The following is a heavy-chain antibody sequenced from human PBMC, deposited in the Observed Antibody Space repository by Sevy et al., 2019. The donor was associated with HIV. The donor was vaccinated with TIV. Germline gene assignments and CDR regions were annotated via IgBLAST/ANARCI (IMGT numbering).Heavy chain of an antibody. Sequence: GGSQRLSCAASGFTLSGSAMHWVRQASGKGLEWVGRIRSKANSYATAYAASVKGRFTISRDDSKNTAYLQMNSLKTEDTAVYYCTRNGPWNYGDQWFDPRGQGTLVTVSS. CDR3: TRNGPWNYGDQWFDP. CDR1: GFTLSGSA. CDR2: IRSKANSYAT. D-gene: IGHD1-7*01. J-gene: IGHJ5*02. V-gene: IGHV3-73*01.